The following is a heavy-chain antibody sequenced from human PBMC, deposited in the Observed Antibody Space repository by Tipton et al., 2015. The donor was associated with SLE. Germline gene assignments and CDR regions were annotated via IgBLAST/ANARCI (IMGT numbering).Heavy chain of an antibody. CDR1: GGSFSGYY. CDR2: INHSGST. CDR3: ARDRALRGAFDI. V-gene: IGHV4-34*01. Sequence: LRLSCAVYGGSFSGYYWSWIRQPPGKGLEWIGEINHSGSTNYNPSLKSRVTISVDTSKNQFSLKLSSVTAADTAVYYCARDRALRGAFDIWGQGTMVSVSS. J-gene: IGHJ3*02.